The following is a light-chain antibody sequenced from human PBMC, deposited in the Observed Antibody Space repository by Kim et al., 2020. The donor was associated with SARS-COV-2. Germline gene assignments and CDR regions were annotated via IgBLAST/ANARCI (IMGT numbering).Light chain of an antibody. Sequence: EIVMTQSPATLSVSPGERVTLPCRASQSVSSNLAWYQQRPGRAPRLLIYGASTRATGIPARFSGSGSGTEFTLTISSLQSEDFAVYYCQQYNNWPYAFGQGTKLEI. J-gene: IGKJ2*01. CDR3: QQYNNWPYA. V-gene: IGKV3-15*01. CDR2: GAS. CDR1: QSVSSN.